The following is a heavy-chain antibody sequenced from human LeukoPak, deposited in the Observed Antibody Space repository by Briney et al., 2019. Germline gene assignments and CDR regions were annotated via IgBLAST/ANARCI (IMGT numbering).Heavy chain of an antibody. V-gene: IGHV4-39*01. D-gene: IGHD2-2*01. CDR3: ARQSLPAVKIGY. J-gene: IGHJ4*02. CDR2: IYYSGST. Sequence: KPSETLSLTCTVSGGSISSSSYYWGWIRQPPGKGLEWIGSIYYSGSTYYNPSLKSRVTISVDTSKNQFSLKLSSVTAADTAVYYCARQSLPAVKIGYWGQGTLVTVSS. CDR1: GGSISSSSYY.